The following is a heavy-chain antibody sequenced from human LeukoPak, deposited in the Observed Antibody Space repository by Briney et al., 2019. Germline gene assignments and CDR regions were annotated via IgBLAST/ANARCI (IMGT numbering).Heavy chain of an antibody. Sequence: ASVKVSCKASGYTFTNYYIHWVRQAPGQGLECMGIINPSGGSTSYAQKFQGRVTMTRDMSTSTVYMELSSLRSEDTAVYYCARLFQRNELNYYDSSGYSLGYWGQGTLVTVSS. V-gene: IGHV1-46*01. J-gene: IGHJ4*02. CDR3: ARLFQRNELNYYDSSGYSLGY. CDR2: INPSGGST. D-gene: IGHD3-22*01. CDR1: GYTFTNYY.